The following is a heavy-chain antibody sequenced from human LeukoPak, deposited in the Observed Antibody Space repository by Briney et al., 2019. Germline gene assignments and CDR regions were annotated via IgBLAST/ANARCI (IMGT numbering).Heavy chain of an antibody. CDR2: INHSGST. D-gene: IGHD5-18*01. CDR3: ARGKAGYSYGSRYYYMDV. CDR1: GGSFSGYY. Sequence: PSETLSLTCAVYGGSFSGYYWSWIRQPPGKGLEWIGEINHSGSTNYNPSLKSRVTISVDTSKNQFSLKLSSVTAADTAVYYCARGKAGYSYGSRYYYMDVWGKGTTVTVSS. J-gene: IGHJ6*03. V-gene: IGHV4-34*01.